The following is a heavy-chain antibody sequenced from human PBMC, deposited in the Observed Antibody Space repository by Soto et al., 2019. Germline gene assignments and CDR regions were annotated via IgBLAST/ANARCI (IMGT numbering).Heavy chain of an antibody. CDR2: INHSGST. Sequence: SETLSLTCAVYGGSFSGYYWSWIRQPPGKGLEWIGEINHSGSTNYNPSLKSRVTISVDTSKNQFSLKLRSVTAADTAVYYCARVVLGYCSSTSCYPYYYGMDVWGQGTTVT. D-gene: IGHD2-2*01. CDR3: ARVVLGYCSSTSCYPYYYGMDV. J-gene: IGHJ6*02. V-gene: IGHV4-34*01. CDR1: GGSFSGYY.